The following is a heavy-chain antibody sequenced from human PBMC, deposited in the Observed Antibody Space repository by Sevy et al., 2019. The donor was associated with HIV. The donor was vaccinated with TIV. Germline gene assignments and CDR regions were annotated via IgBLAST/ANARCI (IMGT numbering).Heavy chain of an antibody. V-gene: IGHV3-23*01. CDR3: AKDVVLGATTPIYYFDY. Sequence: GGSLRLSCAASGFTFSNYAMSWVRQAPGKGLKWVSVIIGSGDSTYYADSVKGRFTISRDNSKNKLYLQMKSLRAEDTAVYYCAKDVVLGATTPIYYFDYWGQGTLVTVSS. D-gene: IGHD1-26*01. J-gene: IGHJ4*02. CDR2: IIGSGDST. CDR1: GFTFSNYA.